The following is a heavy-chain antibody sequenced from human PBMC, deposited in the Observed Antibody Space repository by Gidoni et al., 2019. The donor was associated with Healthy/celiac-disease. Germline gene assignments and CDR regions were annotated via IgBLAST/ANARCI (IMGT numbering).Heavy chain of an antibody. CDR3: ARARYCSSTSCYGYDAFDI. V-gene: IGHV4-34*01. Sequence: QVQLQQWGAGLLKPSETLSLTCAVYGGSLSGYYWSWIRQPPGKGLEWIGEINHSGSTNYNPSLKSRVTISVDTSKNQFSLKLSSVTAADTAVYYCARARYCSSTSCYGYDAFDIWGQGTMVTVSS. CDR1: GGSLSGYY. J-gene: IGHJ3*02. CDR2: INHSGST. D-gene: IGHD2-2*01.